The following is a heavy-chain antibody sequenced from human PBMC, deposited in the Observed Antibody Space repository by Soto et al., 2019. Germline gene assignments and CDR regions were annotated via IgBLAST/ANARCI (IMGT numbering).Heavy chain of an antibody. D-gene: IGHD3-3*01. CDR3: TTEDDFWSAAFDI. Sequence: GSLRLSCAASGFTFSNAWMSWVRQAPGKGLEWVGRIKSKTDGGTTDYAAPVKGRFTISRDDSKNTLYLQMNSLKTEDTAVYYCTTEDDFWSAAFDIWGQGTMVTVSS. CDR1: GFTFSNAW. J-gene: IGHJ3*02. CDR2: IKSKTDGGTT. V-gene: IGHV3-15*01.